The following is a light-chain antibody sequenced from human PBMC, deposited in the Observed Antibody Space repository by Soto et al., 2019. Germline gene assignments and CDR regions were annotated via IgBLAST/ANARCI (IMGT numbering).Light chain of an antibody. Sequence: IQLTQSPSSLSASVGDRVTITCRASQGISSYLAWYQQKPGKAPKLLIYAASTLQSGVPSWFSGSGSGTDFTLTISSLQPEDFATYYCQQLNSYPPTFGGGTKVEIK. V-gene: IGKV1-9*01. J-gene: IGKJ4*01. CDR3: QQLNSYPPT. CDR1: QGISSY. CDR2: AAS.